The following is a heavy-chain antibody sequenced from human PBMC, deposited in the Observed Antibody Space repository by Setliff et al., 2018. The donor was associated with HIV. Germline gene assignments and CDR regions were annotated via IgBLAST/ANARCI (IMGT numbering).Heavy chain of an antibody. J-gene: IGHJ4*02. CDR2: IHYTGNT. V-gene: IGHV4-39*02. CDR3: AREGDGIDF. D-gene: IGHD2-21*02. Sequence: SETLSLTCTVSGGSITSTTYYWGWIRQPPGKGLEWIGTIHYTGNTYHNPSLKSRVTISVEASKNQISPKLTAVTAADSAVYYCAREGDGIDFWGQGTLVTVSS. CDR1: GGSITSTTYY.